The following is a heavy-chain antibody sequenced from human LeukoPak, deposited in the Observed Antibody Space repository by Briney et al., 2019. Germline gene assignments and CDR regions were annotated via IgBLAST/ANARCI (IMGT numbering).Heavy chain of an antibody. CDR2: IYYSGST. CDR3: ARDLNSSGWYGEDAFDI. Sequence: PSETLSLTCTVSGGSISSHYWSWIRQPPGKGLEWIGYIYYSGSTNYNPSLKSRVTISVDTSKNQFSLKLSSVTAADTAVYYCARDLNSSGWYGEDAFDIWGQGTMVTVSS. V-gene: IGHV4-59*11. J-gene: IGHJ3*02. CDR1: GGSISSHY. D-gene: IGHD6-19*01.